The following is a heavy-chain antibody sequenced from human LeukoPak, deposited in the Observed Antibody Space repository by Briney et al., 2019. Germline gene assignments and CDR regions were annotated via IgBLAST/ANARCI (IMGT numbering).Heavy chain of an antibody. Sequence: PGGSLRLSCAASDFTFSSYTMNWVRQAPGKGLEWVSSISSSNNYIYYADSVKGRFTISRDNAKNSLYLQMNSLRAEDTAIYYCARDYDSSGYFDYWGQGTLVTVPS. CDR1: DFTFSSYT. D-gene: IGHD3-22*01. V-gene: IGHV3-21*01. J-gene: IGHJ4*02. CDR2: ISSSNNYI. CDR3: ARDYDSSGYFDY.